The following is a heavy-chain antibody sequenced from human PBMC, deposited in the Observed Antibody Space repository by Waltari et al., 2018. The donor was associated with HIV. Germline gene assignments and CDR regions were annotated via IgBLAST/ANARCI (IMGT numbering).Heavy chain of an antibody. CDR2: INPNSGGT. CDR3: ATPSYDSSGYYSAGSEFDY. J-gene: IGHJ4*02. Sequence: QVQLLQSGAEVKNPGASVKVSCQASGYPFTGYYLHCVRQAPGQGLEWMGWINPNSGGTNYAQNFQGRVTMTRDTSISTAYMELSRLRSDDTAVYYCATPSYDSSGYYSAGSEFDYWGQGTLVTVSS. CDR1: GYPFTGYY. V-gene: IGHV1-2*02. D-gene: IGHD3-22*01.